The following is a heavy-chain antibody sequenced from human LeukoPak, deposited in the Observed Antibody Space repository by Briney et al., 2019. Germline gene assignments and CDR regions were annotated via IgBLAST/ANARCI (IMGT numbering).Heavy chain of an antibody. CDR1: GFTLSSYG. J-gene: IGHJ4*02. CDR2: ISYDGSDK. D-gene: IGHD3-3*01. V-gene: IGHV3-30*03. CDR3: TRDFGRSSYYFDF. Sequence: PGRSLRLSCAASGFTLSSYGMHWVRQAPGKGLEWVAVISYDGSDKYYADSVRGRVTIFRDNAENSLFLQMNRLRVEDTAVYYCTRDFGRSSYYFDFWGQGTLVTVSS.